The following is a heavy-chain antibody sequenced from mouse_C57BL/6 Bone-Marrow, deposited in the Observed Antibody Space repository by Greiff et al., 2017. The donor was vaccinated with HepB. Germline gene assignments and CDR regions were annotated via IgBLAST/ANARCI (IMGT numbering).Heavy chain of an antibody. V-gene: IGHV1-82*01. Sequence: QVQLQQSGPELVKPGASVKISCKASGYAFSSSWMNWVKQRPGKGLEWIGRIYPGDGDTNYNGKFKGKATLTADKSSSTAYMQLSSLTSEASVVYFGARSGWYYYFAYWGQGTTLTVSA. CDR3: ARSGWYYYFAY. CDR1: GYAFSSSW. J-gene: IGHJ2*01. CDR2: IYPGDGDT. D-gene: IGHD2-1*01.